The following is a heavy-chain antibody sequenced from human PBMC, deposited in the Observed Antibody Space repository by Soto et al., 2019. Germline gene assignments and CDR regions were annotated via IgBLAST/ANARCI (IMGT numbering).Heavy chain of an antibody. J-gene: IGHJ4*02. CDR1: GYTFSDYD. D-gene: IGHD6-19*01. CDR3: GRVTIAVAGWAFEY. V-gene: IGHV1-18*04. CDR2: ISTNNGNT. Sequence: QVQLVQSGAEVKKPGASVKVSCKASGYTFSDYDISWVRQAPGQGLEWMGWISTNNGNTDHAQKLQGRVTMTTDTSTTTAYLELRSLRSDDTAVYYCGRVTIAVAGWAFEYGGQGTLVTVSS.